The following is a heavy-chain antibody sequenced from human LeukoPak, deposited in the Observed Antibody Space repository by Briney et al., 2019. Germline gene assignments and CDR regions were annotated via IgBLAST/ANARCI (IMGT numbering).Heavy chain of an antibody. CDR2: IYYSGST. J-gene: IGHJ3*02. CDR1: GGSISSSSYY. Sequence: SETLSLTCTVSGGSISSSSYYWGWIRQPPGKGLEWIGSIYYSGSTYYNPSLKSRVTISVDTSKNQFSLKLSSVTAADTAVYYCAREPLTGRPGGDAFDIWGQGTMVTVSS. V-gene: IGHV4-39*07. CDR3: AREPLTGRPGGDAFDI. D-gene: IGHD1-14*01.